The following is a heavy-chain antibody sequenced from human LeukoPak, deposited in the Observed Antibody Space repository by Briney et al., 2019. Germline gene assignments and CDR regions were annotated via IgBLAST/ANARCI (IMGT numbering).Heavy chain of an antibody. J-gene: IGHJ4*01. CDR2: IYSGGST. CDR3: ARDPQRGFDYSNSLEY. D-gene: IGHD4-11*01. CDR1: GFTVSSNY. Sequence: PGGSLRLSCAASGFTVSSNYMSWVRQAPGKGLEWVSVIYSGGSTYYADSVKGRFTISRDNSKNTLYLQMNSLRAEDTAVYYCARDPQRGFDYSNSLEYWGHGTLVTVSS. V-gene: IGHV3-53*01.